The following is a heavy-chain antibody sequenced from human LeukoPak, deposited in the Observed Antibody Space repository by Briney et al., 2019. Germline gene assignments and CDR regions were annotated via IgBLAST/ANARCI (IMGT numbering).Heavy chain of an antibody. J-gene: IGHJ4*02. CDR3: ARDKDGAVTTGDY. D-gene: IGHD4-17*01. Sequence: GGSLRLSCAASGFTFSSYWMHWVRQAPGKGLVWVSRINSDGSSTSYADSVKGRFTISRDNAKNTLYLQMNSLRAEDTAVYYRARDKDGAVTTGDYWGQGTLVTVSS. CDR2: INSDGSST. V-gene: IGHV3-74*01. CDR1: GFTFSSYW.